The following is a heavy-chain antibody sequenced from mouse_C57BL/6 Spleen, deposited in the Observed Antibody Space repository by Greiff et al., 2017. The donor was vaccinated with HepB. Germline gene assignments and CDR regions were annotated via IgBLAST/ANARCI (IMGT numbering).Heavy chain of an antibody. J-gene: IGHJ1*03. CDR3: AREGVTEVDGYFDF. Sequence: EVKLMESGGGLVKPGGSLKLSCAASGFTFSDYGMHWVRQAPEKGLEWVAYISSGSSTIYYADTVKGRFTISRDNAKNTLFLQMTSLRSEDTAMYYFAREGVTEVDGYFDFWGTGTTVTVSS. CDR1: GFTFSDYG. D-gene: IGHD2-5*01. V-gene: IGHV5-17*01. CDR2: ISSGSSTI.